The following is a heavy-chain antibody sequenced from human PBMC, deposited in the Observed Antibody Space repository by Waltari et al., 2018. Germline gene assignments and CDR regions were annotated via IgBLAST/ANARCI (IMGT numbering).Heavy chain of an antibody. CDR1: GYTLTELS. CDR3: ATSAYYYDSSGYLD. Sequence: QAQLVQSGAEVKKPGASVKGSCKVSGYTLTELSMHWVRQAPGKGLEWMGGFDPEDGETIYAQKFQGRVTMTEDTSTDTAYMELSSLRSEDTAVYYCATSAYYYDSSGYLDWGQGTLVTVSS. CDR2: FDPEDGET. V-gene: IGHV1-24*01. J-gene: IGHJ4*02. D-gene: IGHD3-22*01.